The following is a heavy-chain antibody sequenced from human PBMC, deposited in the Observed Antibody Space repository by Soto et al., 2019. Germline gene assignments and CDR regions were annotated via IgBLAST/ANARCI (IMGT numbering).Heavy chain of an antibody. D-gene: IGHD3-9*01. V-gene: IGHV3-7*02. J-gene: IGHJ6*02. CDR3: ARTSGYFDDYYGMDV. Sequence: EVQLVESGGGLVQPGGSLRLSCAASGFTFSSYWMSWVRQAPGKGLEWVANIKQDGSEKYYVDSVKGRFTISRDNAKNSLYLQMNSLRAEDTAVYYCARTSGYFDDYYGMDVWGQGTTVTVSS. CDR1: GFTFSSYW. CDR2: IKQDGSEK.